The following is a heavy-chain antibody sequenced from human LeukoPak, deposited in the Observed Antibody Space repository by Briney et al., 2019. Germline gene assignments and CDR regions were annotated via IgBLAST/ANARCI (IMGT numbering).Heavy chain of an antibody. CDR2: IKQDGSEI. Sequence: PSETLSLTCAVYGGSFSGYWMSWVRQTPEKGLEWVANIKQDGSEIYYVDSVKGRFTISRDNAENSLYLQMNSLRADDTAVYYCARDKIVGPTTLDYWGQGTLVTVSS. D-gene: IGHD1-26*01. V-gene: IGHV3-7*01. J-gene: IGHJ4*02. CDR1: GGSFSGYW. CDR3: ARDKIVGPTTLDY.